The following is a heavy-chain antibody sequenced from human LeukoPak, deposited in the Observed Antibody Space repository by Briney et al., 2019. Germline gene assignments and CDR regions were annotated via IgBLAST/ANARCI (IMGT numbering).Heavy chain of an antibody. CDR1: GFTFSSYA. Sequence: GGSLRLSCAASGFTFSSYAMHWVRQAPGKGLEYVSAISSNGGSTYYANSVKGRFTISRDNSKNTLYLQMGSLRAEDMAVYYCARDLRWVLDYWGQGTLVTVSS. CDR2: ISSNGGST. J-gene: IGHJ4*02. V-gene: IGHV3-64*01. CDR3: ARDLRWVLDY. D-gene: IGHD4-23*01.